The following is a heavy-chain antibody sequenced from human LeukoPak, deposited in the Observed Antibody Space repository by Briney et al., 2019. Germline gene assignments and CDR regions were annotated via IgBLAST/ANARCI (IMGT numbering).Heavy chain of an antibody. D-gene: IGHD3-22*01. V-gene: IGHV3-30*02. Sequence: GGSLRLSCAASGFTFSSYGMHWVRQAPGKGLEWVAFIRYDGSNKYYADSVKGRFTISRDNSKNTLHLQMNSLRAEETAVYYCAKDSDYYDSSRSEYFDYWGQGTLVTVSS. CDR2: IRYDGSNK. CDR3: AKDSDYYDSSRSEYFDY. J-gene: IGHJ4*02. CDR1: GFTFSSYG.